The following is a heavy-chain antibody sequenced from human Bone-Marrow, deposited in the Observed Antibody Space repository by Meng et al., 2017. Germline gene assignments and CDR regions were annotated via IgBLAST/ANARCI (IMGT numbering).Heavy chain of an antibody. CDR2: ISAYNGNT. CDR1: GYTFTGYY. J-gene: IGHJ6*02. V-gene: IGHV1-18*04. Sequence: ASVKVSCKASGYTFTGYYIHWVRQAPGQGLEWMGWISAYNGNTNYAQKLQGRVTMTTDTSTSTAYMELRSLRSDDTAVYYCARAPPELLWFGECDVWGQGTTVTVSS. D-gene: IGHD3-10*01. CDR3: ARAPPELLWFGECDV.